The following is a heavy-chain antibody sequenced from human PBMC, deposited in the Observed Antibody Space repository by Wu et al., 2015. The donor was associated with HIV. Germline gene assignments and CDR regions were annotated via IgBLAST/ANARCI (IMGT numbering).Heavy chain of an antibody. CDR1: GGTFSSYA. Sequence: QVQLVQSGAEVKKPGSSVKVSCKASGGTFSSYAISWVRQAPGQGLEWMGGIIPIFGTANYAQKFQGRVTITTDESTSTAYMELSSLRSEDTAVYYCARAGGITMIPSAVGYFDYWGQGTLVTVSS. D-gene: IGHD3-22*01. CDR2: IIPIFGTA. CDR3: ARAGGITMIPSAVGYFDY. V-gene: IGHV1-69*05. J-gene: IGHJ4*02.